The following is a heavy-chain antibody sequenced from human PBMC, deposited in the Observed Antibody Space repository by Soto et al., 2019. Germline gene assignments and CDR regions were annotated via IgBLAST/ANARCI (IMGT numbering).Heavy chain of an antibody. CDR1: GFTFSDHY. CDR2: SRNKANSYST. V-gene: IGHV3-72*01. J-gene: IGHJ6*02. CDR3: VKGAYGSWRMHF. Sequence: EVQLVDSGGGLVQPGGSLRLSCAASGFTFSDHYMDWVRQAPGKGLEWVGRSRNKANSYSTEYAASVKGRFTISRDVSKNSLYLQMNTVKTEDTAVYYCVKGAYGSWRMHFWGQGTSVTVSS. D-gene: IGHD3-10*01.